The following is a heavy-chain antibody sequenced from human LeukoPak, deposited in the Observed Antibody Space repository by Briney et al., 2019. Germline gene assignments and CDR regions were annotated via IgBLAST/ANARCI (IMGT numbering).Heavy chain of an antibody. CDR3: ARDIHSVAFDI. J-gene: IGHJ3*02. V-gene: IGHV3-11*04. CDR2: ISSSGSTI. Sequence: GGSLRLSCAASGFTFSDYYMSWIRQAPGKGLEWVSYISSSGSTIYYADSVKGRFTISRDNAKNSLYLQMNSLRAEDMAVYYCARDIHSVAFDIWGQGTIVSVSS. CDR1: GFTFSDYY.